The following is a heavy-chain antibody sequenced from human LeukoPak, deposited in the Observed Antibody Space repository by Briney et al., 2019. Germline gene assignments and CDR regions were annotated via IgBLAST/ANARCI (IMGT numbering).Heavy chain of an antibody. CDR2: ISNDGSNK. Sequence: PGGSLRLSCAASGFTFSSYGMHWVRQAPGKGLEWVAVISNDGSNKHYGDFVKGRFTISRDNSKNTLYLQMNYLRAEDTAVYYCAKDPTSVGGRHDWLLDSWGQGTLVTVSS. J-gene: IGHJ5*02. CDR3: AKDPTSVGGRHDWLLDS. CDR1: GFTFSSYG. D-gene: IGHD3-9*01. V-gene: IGHV3-30*18.